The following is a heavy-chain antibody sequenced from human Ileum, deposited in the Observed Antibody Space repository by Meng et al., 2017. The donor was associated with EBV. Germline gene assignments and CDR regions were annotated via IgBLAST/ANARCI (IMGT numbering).Heavy chain of an antibody. CDR1: GGSISSSSSY. D-gene: IGHD1-14*01. J-gene: IGHJ4*02. CDR3: ARHHHSPTFDY. Sequence: LQLPESGPGLGKPSETLSLTCTFSGGSISSSSSYWAWIRQPPGEGLEWIGSVVYSGTTYYTSSLKSRVSISVDTSKNQFSLKLSSVTAADTAVYYCARHHHSPTFDYWGQGTLVTVSS. V-gene: IGHV4-39*01. CDR2: VVYSGTT.